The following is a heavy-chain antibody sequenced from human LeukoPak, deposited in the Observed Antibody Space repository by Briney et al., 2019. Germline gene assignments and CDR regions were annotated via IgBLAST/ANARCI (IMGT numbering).Heavy chain of an antibody. CDR3: AGQLTGDRDGGEN. V-gene: IGHV4-61*02. J-gene: IGHJ4*02. CDR1: GGSISSGSYY. Sequence: SETLSLTCTVSGGSISSGSYYWSWIRQPAGKGLEWFGRIYTSGSTNYNPSLKSRVTISVDTSENQFSLKLSSVTAADTAVYYCAGQLTGDRDGGENWGQGTLVTVSS. D-gene: IGHD7-27*01. CDR2: IYTSGST.